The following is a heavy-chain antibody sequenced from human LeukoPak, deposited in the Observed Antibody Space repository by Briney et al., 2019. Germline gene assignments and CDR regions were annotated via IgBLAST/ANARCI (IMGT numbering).Heavy chain of an antibody. CDR3: ARDSAVAGNADLNWFDP. V-gene: IGHV4-4*07. D-gene: IGHD6-19*01. Sequence: SETLSLTCTVSGGSISSYYWSWIRQPAGKGLEWIGRVYTSGSTNYNPSLKSRVTISVDTSKNQFSLKLSSVTAADTAVYYCARDSAVAGNADLNWFDPWGQGTLVTVS. CDR2: VYTSGST. CDR1: GGSISSYY. J-gene: IGHJ5*02.